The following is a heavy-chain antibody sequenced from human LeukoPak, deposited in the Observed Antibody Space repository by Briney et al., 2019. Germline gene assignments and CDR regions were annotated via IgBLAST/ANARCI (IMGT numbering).Heavy chain of an antibody. Sequence: SETLSLTCTVSGGSVSSGSYYWSWIRQPPGKGLEWIGYIYYSGSTNYNPSLKSRVTISVDTSKNQFSLKLSSVTAADTAVYYCAREAARVRSWFDPWGQGTLVTVSS. CDR1: GGSVSSGSYY. D-gene: IGHD2-15*01. CDR3: AREAARVRSWFDP. V-gene: IGHV4-61*01. CDR2: IYYSGST. J-gene: IGHJ5*02.